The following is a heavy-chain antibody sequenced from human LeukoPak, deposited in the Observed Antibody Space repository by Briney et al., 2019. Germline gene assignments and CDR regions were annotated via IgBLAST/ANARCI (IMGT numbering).Heavy chain of an antibody. V-gene: IGHV5-51*01. J-gene: IGHJ4*02. D-gene: IGHD2-2*01. CDR3: ARGRVVPAAIADY. CDR1: GYSFTSYW. CDR2: IYPGNSDT. Sequence: GESLKISCKGSGYSFTSYWIGWVRQMPGKGLEWMGIIYPGNSDTRYSPSFQGQVTISADKSISTAYLQWSSLKASDTAMYYCARGRVVPAAIADYWGQGTLVTVSS.